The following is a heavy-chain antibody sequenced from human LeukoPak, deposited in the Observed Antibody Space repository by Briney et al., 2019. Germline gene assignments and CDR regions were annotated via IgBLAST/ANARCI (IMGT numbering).Heavy chain of an antibody. D-gene: IGHD3-22*01. J-gene: IGHJ6*02. CDR2: ISYDGSNK. CDR1: GFTFSSYA. V-gene: IGHV3-30-3*01. Sequence: PGRSLRLSCAASGFTFSSYAMHWVRQAPGKGLEWVAVISYDGSNKYYADSVKGRFTISRDNSKNTLYLQMNSLRAEDTAVYYCARDVYDSSRSYYYYYGMDVWGQGTTVTVSS. CDR3: ARDVYDSSRSYYYYYGMDV.